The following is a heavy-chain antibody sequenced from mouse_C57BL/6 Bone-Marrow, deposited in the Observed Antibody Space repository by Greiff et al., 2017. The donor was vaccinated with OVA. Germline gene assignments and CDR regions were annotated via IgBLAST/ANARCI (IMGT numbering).Heavy chain of an antibody. CDR3: VGFWFAY. J-gene: IGHJ3*01. CDR2: IRSKSNNYAT. Sequence: EVKVEESGGGLVQPKGSLKLSCAASGFSFNTYAMNWVRQAPGKGLEWVARIRSKSNNYATYYADSVKDRFTISRDDSESMLYLRMNNLKTEDTAMYYCVGFWFAYWGQGTLVTVSA. V-gene: IGHV10-1*01. CDR1: GFSFNTYA.